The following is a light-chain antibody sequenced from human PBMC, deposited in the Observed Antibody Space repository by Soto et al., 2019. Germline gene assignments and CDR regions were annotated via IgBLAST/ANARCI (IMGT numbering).Light chain of an antibody. Sequence: EIVITQSPATLSVSPGERATHSCRASQSVSSNLACYQQKPGQAPRLLSYGASTRATGIPARFSGSGSWIEFTLTISSLQSEDFAVYYCQQYNNWPSMTFGQGTKVEIK. J-gene: IGKJ1*01. CDR3: QQYNNWPSMT. CDR2: GAS. V-gene: IGKV3-15*01. CDR1: QSVSSN.